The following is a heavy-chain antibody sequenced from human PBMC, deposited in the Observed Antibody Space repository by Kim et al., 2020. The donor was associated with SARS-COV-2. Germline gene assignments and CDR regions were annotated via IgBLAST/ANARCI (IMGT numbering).Heavy chain of an antibody. D-gene: IGHD3-10*01. V-gene: IGHV3-23*01. CDR3: AKSVGEYYYYYGLDV. Sequence: DSVKGRFTISRETAKEMVYLQMSRLRAEDTAVYFCAKSVGEYYYYYGLDVWGQGTTVIVSS. J-gene: IGHJ6*02.